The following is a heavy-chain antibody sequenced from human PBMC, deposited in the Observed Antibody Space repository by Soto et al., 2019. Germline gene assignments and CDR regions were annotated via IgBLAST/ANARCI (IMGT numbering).Heavy chain of an antibody. V-gene: IGHV4-34*01. CDR2: INHSGST. CDR1: GGSFSGYY. CDR3: ARVANGYSSGWYGGAYYYYGMDV. J-gene: IGHJ6*02. Sequence: SETLSLTCAVYGGSFSGYYWSWIRQPPGKGLEWIGEINHSGSTNYNPSLKSRVTISVDTAKNQFSLKLSSVTAADTAVYYCARVANGYSSGWYGGAYYYYGMDVWGQGTTVSV. D-gene: IGHD6-19*01.